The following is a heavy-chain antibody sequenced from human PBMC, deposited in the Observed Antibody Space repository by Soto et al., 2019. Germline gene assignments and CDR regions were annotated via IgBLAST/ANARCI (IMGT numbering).Heavy chain of an antibody. CDR3: AKEFFDSSVFYPSLDALDI. Sequence: QVQLAESGGGVVQPGRSLTIPCAASGFTLGTYGMHWVRQAPGKGLEWVAVISNDGGDKYYSDSVMGRFTISRDNSKNTLFLQMNSLRAEDTAVYFCAKEFFDSSVFYPSLDALDIWGQGTVVTVSS. V-gene: IGHV3-30*18. CDR1: GFTLGTYG. CDR2: ISNDGGDK. D-gene: IGHD3-22*01. J-gene: IGHJ3*02.